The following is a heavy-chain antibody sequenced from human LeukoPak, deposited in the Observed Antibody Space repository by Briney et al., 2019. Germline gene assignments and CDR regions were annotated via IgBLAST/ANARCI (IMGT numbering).Heavy chain of an antibody. D-gene: IGHD1-7*01. Sequence: SQTLSLTCTVSGGSISGGGYYWSWIRQHPGKGLEWIGYIYYSGSTYYNPSLKSRVTISVDTSKNQFSLKLSSVTAADTAVYHCARDRGTYFDYWGQGTLVTVSS. CDR1: GGSISGGGYY. J-gene: IGHJ4*02. V-gene: IGHV4-31*03. CDR2: IYYSGST. CDR3: ARDRGTYFDY.